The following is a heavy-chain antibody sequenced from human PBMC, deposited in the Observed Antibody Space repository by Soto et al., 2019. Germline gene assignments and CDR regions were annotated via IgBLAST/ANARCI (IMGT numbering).Heavy chain of an antibody. D-gene: IGHD3-9*01. CDR1: GGSISSGGYY. J-gene: IGHJ5*02. Sequence: SETLSLTCTVSGGSISSGGYYWSWIRQHPGKGLEWIGNFYYSGSTYYNPSLKSRVTISVDTSKNQFSLKLSSVTAADTAVYYCARQSGEEYYDILTGYYKAGNWFDPWGQGTLVTVSS. CDR3: ARQSGEEYYDILTGYYKAGNWFDP. V-gene: IGHV4-39*01. CDR2: FYYSGST.